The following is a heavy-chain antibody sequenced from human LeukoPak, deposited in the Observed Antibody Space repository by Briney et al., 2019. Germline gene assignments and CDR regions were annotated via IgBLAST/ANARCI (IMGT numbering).Heavy chain of an antibody. CDR3: AKGGAVSSKSITLIRGTRKYYYYMDV. J-gene: IGHJ6*03. CDR2: ISYDGSNK. CDR1: GFTFSSYG. D-gene: IGHD3-10*01. Sequence: GGSLRLSCAASGFTFSSYGMHWVRQAPGKGLEWVAVISYDGSNKYYADSVKGRFTISRDNSKNTLYLQMNSLRAEDTAVYYCAKGGAVSSKSITLIRGTRKYYYYMDVWGKGTTVTISS. V-gene: IGHV3-30*18.